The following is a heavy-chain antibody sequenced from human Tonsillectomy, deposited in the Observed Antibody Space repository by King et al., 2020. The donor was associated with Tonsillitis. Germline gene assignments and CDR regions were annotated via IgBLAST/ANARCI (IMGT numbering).Heavy chain of an antibody. J-gene: IGHJ4*02. Sequence: VQLVESGGDLVQPGGSLRLSCAASGFSFSSHWMSWVRQAPGKGLEWVANIKEDGSKKSYLDSVKGRFTISRDNAKNSLYLQMNTLRAEDTAVYYCARLGHDYGDYWDCWGQGTLVTVSS. CDR1: GFSFSSHW. CDR3: ARLGHDYGDYWDC. D-gene: IGHD4/OR15-4a*01. CDR2: IKEDGSKK. V-gene: IGHV3-7*01.